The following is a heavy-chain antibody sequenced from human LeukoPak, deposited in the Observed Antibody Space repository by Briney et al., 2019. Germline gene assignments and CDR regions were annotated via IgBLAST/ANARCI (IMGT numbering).Heavy chain of an antibody. CDR3: ARDRTTVRGANEY. CDR2: IKQDGSEK. CDR1: GFTFSSYW. J-gene: IGHJ4*02. Sequence: GGSLRLSCAASGFTFSSYWMSWVRQAPGKGLEWVANIKQDGSEKYYVDSVKGRFTISRDNAKNSLYLQMNSLRSDDTAVYYCARDRTTVRGANEYWGQGTLVTVSS. D-gene: IGHD4-17*01. V-gene: IGHV3-7*03.